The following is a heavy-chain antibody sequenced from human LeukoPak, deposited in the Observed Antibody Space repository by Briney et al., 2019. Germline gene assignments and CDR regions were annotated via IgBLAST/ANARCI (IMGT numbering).Heavy chain of an antibody. Sequence: ASGKLSCKASGYTFTSYGITWVRQPPGQGLGWRGWISAYNGNTNYAQKLQGRVTMTTDTSTSTGFMELRSLGSDDTAVYDCARGGATGTRPMDVWGKGTTVTVSS. V-gene: IGHV1-18*01. CDR1: GYTFTSYG. D-gene: IGHD4-11*01. CDR3: ARGGATGTRPMDV. CDR2: ISAYNGNT. J-gene: IGHJ6*04.